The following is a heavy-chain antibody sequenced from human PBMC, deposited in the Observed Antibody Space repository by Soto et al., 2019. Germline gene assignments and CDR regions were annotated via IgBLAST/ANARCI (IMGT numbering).Heavy chain of an antibody. CDR3: ARLGGNDSSGYPHFDY. J-gene: IGHJ4*02. CDR1: GGSISSSSYY. D-gene: IGHD3-22*01. CDR2: IYYSGST. V-gene: IGHV4-39*01. Sequence: QLQLQESGPGLVKPSETLSLTCTVSGGSISSSSYYWGWIRQPPGKGLEWIGSIYYSGSTYYNPSLKSRVTISVDTSKNQFSLKLSSVTAADTAVYYCARLGGNDSSGYPHFDYWGQGTLVTVSS.